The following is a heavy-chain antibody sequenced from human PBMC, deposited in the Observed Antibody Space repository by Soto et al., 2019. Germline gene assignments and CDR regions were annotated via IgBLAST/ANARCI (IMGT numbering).Heavy chain of an antibody. CDR2: ISGSGGST. CDR1: GFTFSSYA. Sequence: PGGSLRLSCAASGFTFSSYAMSWVRQAPGKGLEWVSAISGSGGSTYYADSVKGRFTISRDNSKNTLYLQMNSLRAEDTAVYYCAKVYTTGTTAGDYYYMDVWGKGTTVTVSS. CDR3: AKVYTTGTTAGDYYYMDV. J-gene: IGHJ6*03. D-gene: IGHD1-1*01. V-gene: IGHV3-23*01.